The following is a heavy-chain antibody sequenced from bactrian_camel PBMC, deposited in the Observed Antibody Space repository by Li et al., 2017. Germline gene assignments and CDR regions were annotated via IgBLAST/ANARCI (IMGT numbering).Heavy chain of an antibody. Sequence: QVQLVESGGGSVQTGGSLRLSCVGSGYSGTPYCAGWFRQRPGEERARVATIDGDGRTNYADSVKGRFTISRDNAKDTLYLQMNSLKIEDTAVYYCALGSSRQATMTARGKGTQVTVS. D-gene: IGHD3*01. CDR1: GYSGTPYC. J-gene: IGHJ4*01. CDR2: IDGDGRT. V-gene: IGHV3S53*01.